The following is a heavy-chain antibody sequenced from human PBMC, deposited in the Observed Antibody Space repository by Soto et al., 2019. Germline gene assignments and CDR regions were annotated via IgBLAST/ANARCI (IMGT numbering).Heavy chain of an antibody. J-gene: IGHJ4*02. V-gene: IGHV3-30*03. CDR2: ISYDGSNK. CDR1: GFTFSSYG. CDR3: ERSQFSY. Sequence: QVQLVESGGGVVQPGRSLRLSCAASGFTFSSYGMHWVRQAPGKGLEWVAVISYDGSNKYYADSVKGRFTISRDNSKNTLYLQMNSLRAEDTAVYYCERSQFSYWGQGTLVTVSS.